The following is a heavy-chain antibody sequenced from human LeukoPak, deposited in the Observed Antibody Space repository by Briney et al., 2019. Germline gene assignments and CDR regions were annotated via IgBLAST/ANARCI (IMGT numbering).Heavy chain of an antibody. V-gene: IGHV4-4*07. D-gene: IGHD3-22*01. CDR2: VHVSGST. J-gene: IGHJ4*02. CDR3: ARDDSSRDDSGAYHY. Sequence: KASETLSLTCTVSSDSINSYHWAWIRPAAGKRREWVGRVHVSGSTNYNPSLRSRVAISLDKSKNQFSLRLSSLTVGDTAVYYCARDDSSRDDSGAYHYWGRGIVVSVSS. CDR1: SDSINSYH.